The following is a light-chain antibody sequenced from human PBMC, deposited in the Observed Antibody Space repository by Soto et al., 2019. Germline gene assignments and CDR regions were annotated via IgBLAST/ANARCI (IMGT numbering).Light chain of an antibody. V-gene: IGLV2-14*01. CDR3: SSYTSSSTPYV. CDR1: SSDVGGYNY. Sequence: QSVLTQPASVSGSPGHSITISCTGTSSDVGGYNYVSWYQQHPVKAPKLMIYDVTNRPSGVSDRFSGSKSGNTASLTISGLQAEDEADYYCSSYTSSSTPYVFGTGTRSQS. CDR2: DVT. J-gene: IGLJ1*01.